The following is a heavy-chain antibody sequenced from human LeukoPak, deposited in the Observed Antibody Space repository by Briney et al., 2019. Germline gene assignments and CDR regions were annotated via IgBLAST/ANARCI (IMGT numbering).Heavy chain of an antibody. Sequence: GGSLRLSCAAFGFTFSGYWMHWVRQAPGKGLVWVSRVKYDGSTTAYADSVKGRFTISRDNTRNILYLEMNSLRVEDTAVYYCARDLNWLLFDYWGQGALVTVSS. CDR3: ARDLNWLLFDY. D-gene: IGHD3/OR15-3a*01. CDR2: VKYDGSTT. J-gene: IGHJ4*02. V-gene: IGHV3-74*01. CDR1: GFTFSGYW.